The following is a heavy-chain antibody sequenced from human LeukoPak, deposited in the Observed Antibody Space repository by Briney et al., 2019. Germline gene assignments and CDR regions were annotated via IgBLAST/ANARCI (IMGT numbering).Heavy chain of an antibody. Sequence: PSETLSLTCTVSGGSISSYYWSWIRQPAGKGLEWIGLIYTSGSTNYNPSLKSRVTMSVDTSKNQFSLKLSSVTAADTAVYYCARDKKDYGSGSYFYYYYYGLDVWGQGTTVTVSS. V-gene: IGHV4-4*07. D-gene: IGHD3-10*01. CDR3: ARDKKDYGSGSYFYYYYYGLDV. J-gene: IGHJ6*02. CDR1: GGSISSYY. CDR2: IYTSGST.